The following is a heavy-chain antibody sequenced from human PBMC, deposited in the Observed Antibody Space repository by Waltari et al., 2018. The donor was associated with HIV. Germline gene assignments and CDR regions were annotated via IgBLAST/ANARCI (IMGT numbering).Heavy chain of an antibody. V-gene: IGHV4-39*01. J-gene: IGHJ5*02. D-gene: IGHD4-4*01. CDR2: MSYSGST. CDR3: ARSFSGYSNYFDP. Sequence: QPLPWGLEWIGSMSYSGSTYHNPSLRSRLTISVDTSKNQFSLKLTSVTAADTAVYYCARSFSGYSNYFDPWGQGTLVTVSS.